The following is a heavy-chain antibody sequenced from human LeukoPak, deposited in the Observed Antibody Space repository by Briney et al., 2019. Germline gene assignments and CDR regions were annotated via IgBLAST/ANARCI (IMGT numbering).Heavy chain of an antibody. V-gene: IGHV3-30-3*01. CDR1: GFTFSSYA. Sequence: GGSLRLSCAASGFTFSSYAMHWVRQAPGKGLEWVAVISYDGSNKYYADSVKGRFTISRDNSKNTLYLQMNSLRAEDTAVYYCAKETYYYDSSGYYSPSSFDYWGQGTLVTVSS. CDR2: ISYDGSNK. CDR3: AKETYYYDSSGYYSPSSFDY. D-gene: IGHD3-22*01. J-gene: IGHJ4*02.